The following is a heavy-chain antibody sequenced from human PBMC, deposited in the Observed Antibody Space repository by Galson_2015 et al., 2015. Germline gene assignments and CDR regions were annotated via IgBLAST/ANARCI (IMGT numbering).Heavy chain of an antibody. CDR3: ARSTRYGSGSYFLENWFDP. CDR2: INHSGST. D-gene: IGHD3-10*01. V-gene: IGHV4-34*01. CDR1: GGSFSGYY. J-gene: IGHJ5*02. Sequence: ETLSLTCAVYGGSFSGYYWSWIRQPPGKGLEWIGEINHSGSTNYNPSLKSRVTISVDTSKNQFSLKLSSVTAADTAVYYCARSTRYGSGSYFLENWFDPWGQGTLVTVSS.